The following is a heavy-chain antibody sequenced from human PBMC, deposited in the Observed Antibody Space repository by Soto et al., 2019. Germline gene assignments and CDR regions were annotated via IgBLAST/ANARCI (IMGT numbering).Heavy chain of an antibody. Sequence: QVQLVESGGGVVQRGRSLRLSCTSSTVTINVHGIQWVRQAPGKGLEWVAFISNDGRAQYYADSVKGRFTISRDYSKNTVDLQMNSLRNEETAVYYCARDIWSGDYKWFDSWGPGTLVTVSS. CDR1: TVTINVHG. CDR2: ISNDGRAQ. D-gene: IGHD3-3*01. CDR3: ARDIWSGDYKWFDS. J-gene: IGHJ5*01. V-gene: IGHV3-30*03.